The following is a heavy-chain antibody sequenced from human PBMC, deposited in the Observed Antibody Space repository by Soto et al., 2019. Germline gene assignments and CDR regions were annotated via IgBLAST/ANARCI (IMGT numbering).Heavy chain of an antibody. Sequence: QVQLVESGGGVVQPGRSLRLSCAASGFTFSSYGMHWVRQAPGKGLEWVAVIWYDGSNKYYADSVKGRFTISRDNSKNTLYLQMNSLRAEDTAVYYCARAPRVVVITTANAFDIWGQGTMVTVSS. J-gene: IGHJ3*02. CDR3: ARAPRVVVITTANAFDI. D-gene: IGHD3-22*01. CDR1: GFTFSSYG. CDR2: IWYDGSNK. V-gene: IGHV3-33*01.